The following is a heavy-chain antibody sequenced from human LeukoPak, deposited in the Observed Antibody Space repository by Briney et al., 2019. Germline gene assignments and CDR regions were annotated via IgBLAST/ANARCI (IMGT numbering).Heavy chain of an antibody. V-gene: IGHV3-23*01. D-gene: IGHD6-13*01. CDR1: GFTFSSYA. CDR2: ISGSGGST. CDR3: AKDPTSGGSSWYY. J-gene: IGHJ4*02. Sequence: GGSLRLSCAASGFTFSSYAMSCVCRAPGKGLGRVSAISGSGGSTYYADSVKGRFTISRDNSKNTLYLQMNSLRAEDTAVYYCAKDPTSGGSSWYYWGQGTLVTVSS.